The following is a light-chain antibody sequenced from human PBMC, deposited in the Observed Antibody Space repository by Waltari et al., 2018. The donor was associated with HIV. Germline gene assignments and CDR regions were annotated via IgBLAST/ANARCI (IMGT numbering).Light chain of an antibody. Sequence: QSAPTQPASVSGSPGQSITISCTGTCSDIGHYKYVSWYQQSPGKAPKLMIYEVSNRPSGVSNRFSGSKSGNTASLTISGLQAEDEADYYCSSYISTTTLFGTGTKVTVL. CDR2: EVS. CDR3: SSYISTTTL. CDR1: CSDIGHYKY. V-gene: IGLV2-14*01. J-gene: IGLJ1*01.